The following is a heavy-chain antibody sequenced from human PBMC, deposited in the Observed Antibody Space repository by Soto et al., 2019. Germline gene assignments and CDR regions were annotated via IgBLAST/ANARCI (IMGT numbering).Heavy chain of an antibody. V-gene: IGHV1-18*04. J-gene: IGHJ4*02. Sequence: ASVEVSCKASGYTVTNYGISWVRQAPGQGLEWMGWISAYNGNTNYAQKLRGRVTMTTDTSTSTAYMELRSLRSDDTAVYYCARIGPRFPLDYWGQGTLVTVSS. CDR2: ISAYNGNT. CDR3: ARIGPRFPLDY. CDR1: GYTVTNYG.